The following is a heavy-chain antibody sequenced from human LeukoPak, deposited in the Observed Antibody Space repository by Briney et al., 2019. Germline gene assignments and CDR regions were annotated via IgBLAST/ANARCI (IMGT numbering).Heavy chain of an antibody. CDR1: GFTFSSCW. CDR3: AREDYDILTGPGAFDI. D-gene: IGHD3-9*01. CDR2: IKQDGSEK. V-gene: IGHV3-7*01. J-gene: IGHJ3*02. Sequence: GGSLRLSCAASGFTFSSCWMSWVRQAPGKGQEWVADIKQDGSEKYYVDSVKGRFTISRDNAKNSLYLQMNSLRAEDTAVYYCAREDYDILTGPGAFDIWGQGTMVTVSS.